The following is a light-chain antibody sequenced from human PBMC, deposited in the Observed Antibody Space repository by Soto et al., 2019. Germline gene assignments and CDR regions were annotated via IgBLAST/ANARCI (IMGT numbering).Light chain of an antibody. Sequence: EIVMTQSPVTLSVSPGERATLSCRASQSVSSNLAWYQQKPGQAPRLLIYGASTRATGIPARFSGSASGTEFTLTISSLQSEDFAVYYCQQYNNWPPTFGQGTKVEIK. J-gene: IGKJ1*01. CDR2: GAS. CDR1: QSVSSN. CDR3: QQYNNWPPT. V-gene: IGKV3-15*01.